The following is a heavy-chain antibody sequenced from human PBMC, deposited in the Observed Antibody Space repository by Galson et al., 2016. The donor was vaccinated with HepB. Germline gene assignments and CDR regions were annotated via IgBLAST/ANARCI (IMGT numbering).Heavy chain of an antibody. V-gene: IGHV3-49*03. D-gene: IGHD5-18*01. CDR2: IRSKTYGGTT. J-gene: IGHJ4*02. CDR3: TFNTGDY. Sequence: SLRLSCAASGFIFGNYVMSWFRQAPGKGLEWVGFIRSKTYGGTTEYAASVKGRFTISRDDSKSIAYLQMNSLKTEDTAVYYCTFNTGDYWGQGTLVTVSS. CDR1: GFIFGNYV.